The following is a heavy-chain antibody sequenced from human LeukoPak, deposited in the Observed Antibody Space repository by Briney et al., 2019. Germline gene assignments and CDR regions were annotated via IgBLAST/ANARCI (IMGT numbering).Heavy chain of an antibody. CDR1: GFTFSSYG. Sequence: GGSLRLSCAASGFTFSSYGIHWVRQAPGKGLEWVAVISNTGSNKYYADSVKGRFTVSRDNSKNTVYLQMNSLRTEDTAVYYCAKWGSGYYLDYWGQGTLVTVPS. J-gene: IGHJ4*02. CDR3: AKWGSGYYLDY. V-gene: IGHV3-30*18. D-gene: IGHD3-16*01. CDR2: ISNTGSNK.